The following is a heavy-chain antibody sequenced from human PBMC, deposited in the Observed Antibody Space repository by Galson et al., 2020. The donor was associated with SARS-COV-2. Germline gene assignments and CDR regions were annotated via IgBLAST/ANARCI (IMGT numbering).Heavy chain of an antibody. CDR1: GFIFKDFW. V-gene: IGHV3-7*01. Sequence: GGSLRLSCEVSGFIFKDFWMSWFRQAPGKSLEWVAHIRGDGSETNYVESVKGRFSISRDNARNSLYLQMDSLRVEDTAVYYCTREGWQGAYWGQGSRVTVSS. CDR2: IRGDGSET. J-gene: IGHJ4*02. CDR3: TREGWQGAY.